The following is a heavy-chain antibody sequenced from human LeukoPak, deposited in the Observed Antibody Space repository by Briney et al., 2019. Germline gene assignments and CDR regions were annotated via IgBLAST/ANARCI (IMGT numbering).Heavy chain of an antibody. D-gene: IGHD3-22*01. CDR2: IYPGDSDT. Sequence: GESLKISCKGSGYSFTSYWIGWVRQMPGKGLEWMGIIYPGDSDTRYSPSFQGQVTISADKSISTAYLQWSSLKASDTAMYYCARQEISYDSSGYYDNWFDPWGQGTLVTVSS. CDR3: ARQEISYDSSGYYDNWFDP. J-gene: IGHJ5*02. V-gene: IGHV5-51*01. CDR1: GYSFTSYW.